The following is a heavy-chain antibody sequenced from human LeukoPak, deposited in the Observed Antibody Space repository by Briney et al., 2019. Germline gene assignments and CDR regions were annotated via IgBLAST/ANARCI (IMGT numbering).Heavy chain of an antibody. CDR3: ASNGIVATIDFDY. CDR1: GFTFSNYN. Sequence: GGSLRLSCAASGFTFSNYNMNWVRQAPGKGLEWVSTISSSRSSYIYYADSVKGRFTISRDNSKNTLYLQMNSLRAEDTAVYYCASNGIVATIDFDYWGQGTLVTVSS. J-gene: IGHJ4*02. D-gene: IGHD5-12*01. CDR2: ISSSRSSYI. V-gene: IGHV3-21*04.